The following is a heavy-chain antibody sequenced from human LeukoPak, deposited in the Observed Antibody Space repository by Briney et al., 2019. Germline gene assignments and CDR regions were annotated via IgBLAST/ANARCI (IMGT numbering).Heavy chain of an antibody. CDR3: ARRGFYDTSGYLFDY. V-gene: IGHV3-48*03. D-gene: IGHD3-22*01. J-gene: IGHJ4*02. Sequence: GGSLRLSCVASGFIFSRYEMNWVRQAPGKGLEWLSYIGTSGSIMSYADSVKGRFTISRDNAKNSLYLQMNSLSAEDTAVYYCARRGFYDTSGYLFDYWGQGTLVTVSS. CDR2: IGTSGSIM. CDR1: GFIFSRYE.